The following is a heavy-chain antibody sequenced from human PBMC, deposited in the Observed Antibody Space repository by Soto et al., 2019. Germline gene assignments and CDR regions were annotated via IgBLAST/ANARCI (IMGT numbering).Heavy chain of an antibody. CDR3: ARDKWQWLYP. CDR2: ISSSSSYI. V-gene: IGHV3-21*01. D-gene: IGHD6-19*01. J-gene: IGHJ4*02. Sequence: NPGGSLRLSXTGSGFTFSSYSMNWVRQAPGKGLEWVSSISSSSSYIYYADSVKGRFTISRDNAKNSLYLQMNSLRAEDTAVYYCARDKWQWLYPWGQGTLVTVSS. CDR1: GFTFSSYS.